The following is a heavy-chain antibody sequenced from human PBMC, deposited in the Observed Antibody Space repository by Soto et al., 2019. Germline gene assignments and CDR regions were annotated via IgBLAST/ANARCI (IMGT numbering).Heavy chain of an antibody. CDR2: ISYDGSNK. D-gene: IGHD6-13*01. CDR3: AKIQYSSSWYYYGMDV. J-gene: IGHJ6*02. V-gene: IGHV3-30*18. Sequence: QVQLVESGGGVVQPGRSLRLSCAASGFTFSSYGMHWVRQAPGKGLEWVAVISYDGSNKYYADSVKGRFTISRDNSKNTLFLQMNSRRAEDTAVYYCAKIQYSSSWYYYGMDVWGQGTTVTVSS. CDR1: GFTFSSYG.